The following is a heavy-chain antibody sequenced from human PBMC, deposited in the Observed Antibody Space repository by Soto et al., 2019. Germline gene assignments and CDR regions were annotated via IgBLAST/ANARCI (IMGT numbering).Heavy chain of an antibody. V-gene: IGHV4-39*01. J-gene: IGHJ4*02. Sequence: SETLSLTCTVSGGSISSSSYYWGWIRQPPGKGLEWIGSIYYSGSTYYSPSLKSRVTISVDTSKNQFSLKLSSVTVADTAVYYCARWYSSSLNFDYWGQGTLVTVSS. CDR2: IYYSGST. CDR3: ARWYSSSLNFDY. D-gene: IGHD6-6*01. CDR1: GGSISSSSYY.